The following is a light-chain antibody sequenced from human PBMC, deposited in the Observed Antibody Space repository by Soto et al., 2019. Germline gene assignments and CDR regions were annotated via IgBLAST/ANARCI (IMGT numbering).Light chain of an antibody. CDR2: GAS. CDR1: QAISGDD. CDR3: QQYGNSPQIT. J-gene: IGKJ5*01. Sequence: EIVLTKSPGTLSLSPGERAPLSCRAIQAISGDDLAWYQHKPGQAPRLLMYGASSRAPGIPDRFSGSGSGTDFTLTISRLELEDFAVYFCQQYGNSPQITFGQGTRLEIK. V-gene: IGKV3-20*01.